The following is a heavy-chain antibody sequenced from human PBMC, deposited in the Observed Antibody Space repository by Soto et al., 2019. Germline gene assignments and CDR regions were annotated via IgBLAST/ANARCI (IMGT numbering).Heavy chain of an antibody. CDR3: AKDRSRGYSSGNPLGSFDS. CDR1: GFTFSTCA. V-gene: IGHV3-23*01. CDR2: ISGSGSTT. D-gene: IGHD5-18*01. Sequence: GGSLRLSCPATGFTFSTCAMNWVRQAPGKGLEWVSTISGSGSTTYYADSVKGRFTISRDNFKNTLYLQMNSLRVEDTAVYYCAKDRSRGYSSGNPLGSFDSWGQGTMVTVSS. J-gene: IGHJ4*01.